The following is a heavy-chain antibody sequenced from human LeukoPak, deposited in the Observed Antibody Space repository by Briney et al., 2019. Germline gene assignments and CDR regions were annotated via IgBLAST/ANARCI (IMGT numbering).Heavy chain of an antibody. V-gene: IGHV4-59*01. CDR1: GGSISSYY. CDR2: IYYSGST. D-gene: IGHD3-10*01. Sequence: KTSETLSLTCTVSGGSISSYYWSWIRQPPGKGLEWIGYIYYSGSTNYKPSLKSRVTISVDTSKNQFSLKLSSVTAADTAVYYCARGGYCGSGNDFRFDPWGQGTLVTVSS. CDR3: ARGGYCGSGNDFRFDP. J-gene: IGHJ5*02.